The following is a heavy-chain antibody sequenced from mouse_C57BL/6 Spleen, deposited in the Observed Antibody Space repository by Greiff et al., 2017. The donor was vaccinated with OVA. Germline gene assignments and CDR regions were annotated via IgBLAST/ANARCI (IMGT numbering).Heavy chain of an antibody. J-gene: IGHJ2*01. CDR2: IHPNSGST. D-gene: IGHD4-1*01. Sequence: VQLVESGAELVKPGASVKLSCKASGYTFTSYWMHWVKQRPGQGLEWIGMIHPNSGSTNYNEKFKSKATLTVDKSSSTAYMQLSSLTSEDSAVYYCARGGRLNWDPTGYWGQGTTLTVSS. CDR3: ARGGRLNWDPTGY. V-gene: IGHV1-64*01. CDR1: GYTFTSYW.